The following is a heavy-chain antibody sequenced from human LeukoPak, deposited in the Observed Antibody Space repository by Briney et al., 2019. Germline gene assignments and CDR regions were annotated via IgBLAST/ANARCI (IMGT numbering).Heavy chain of an antibody. V-gene: IGHV3-9*01. Sequence: QPGGSLRLSCAASGFTFDDYAMHWVRQTPGKGLEWVSSISWDGGISVYADSVKGRFTISRDNAKSSLYLEMSALTPEDTALYFCIKDLRLDLHFDTFGIWGQGTMVTVSS. D-gene: IGHD1-7*01. CDR2: ISWDGGIS. J-gene: IGHJ3*02. CDR3: IKDLRLDLHFDTFGI. CDR1: GFTFDDYA.